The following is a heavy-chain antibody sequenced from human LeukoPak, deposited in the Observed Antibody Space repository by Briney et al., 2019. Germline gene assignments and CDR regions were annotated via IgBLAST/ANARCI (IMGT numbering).Heavy chain of an antibody. CDR1: GFTVSSNY. Sequence: GGSLRLSCAASGFTVSSNYMSWVRQAPGKGLEWVSVIYSGGGTYYADSVKGRFTISRDNSKNTLYLQMNSLRAEDTAVYYCARDSGELSAIDYWGQRTLVTVSS. D-gene: IGHD1-26*01. CDR2: IYSGGGT. V-gene: IGHV3-53*01. CDR3: ARDSGELSAIDY. J-gene: IGHJ4*02.